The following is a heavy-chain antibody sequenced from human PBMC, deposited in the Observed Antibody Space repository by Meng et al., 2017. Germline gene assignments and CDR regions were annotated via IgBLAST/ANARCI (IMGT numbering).Heavy chain of an antibody. CDR1: GGTFSSYA. Sequence: SVKVSCKASGGTFSSYAISWVRQAPGQGREWRGGIIPIFGTANYAQKFQGRVTITTDESTSTAYMELSSLRSEDTAVYYCAITMIVVVMTTPYYYNGRDVCGQATT. CDR3: AITMIVVVMTTPYYYNGRDV. V-gene: IGHV1-69*05. CDR2: IIPIFGTA. J-gene: IGHJ6*02. D-gene: IGHD3-22*01.